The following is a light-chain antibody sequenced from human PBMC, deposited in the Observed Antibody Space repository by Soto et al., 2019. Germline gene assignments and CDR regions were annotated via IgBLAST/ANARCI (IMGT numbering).Light chain of an antibody. J-gene: IGKJ5*01. CDR1: QSVTDK. Sequence: EIEMTQSPVTLSVSPGERATLSCRASQSVTDKLAWYQQKPGQSPRLLIFAASTMATGIPATFSGSGSGTEFTLTINSLQSEDIAVYYCQQYKSLPITFGQGTRLEIK. CDR3: QQYKSLPIT. CDR2: AAS. V-gene: IGKV3-15*01.